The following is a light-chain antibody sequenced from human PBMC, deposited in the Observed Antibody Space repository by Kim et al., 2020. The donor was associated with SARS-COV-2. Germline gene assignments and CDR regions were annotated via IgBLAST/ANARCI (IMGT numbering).Light chain of an antibody. Sequence: QSVLTQPPSVAGSPGQSVTISCTGTSSDVGTHNYVSWYQHHPGKAPKLMIFEVSERPSGVPDRFSGSKSGNTASLTVSGLQAEDEADYYCSSYAGKNDVVFGGGTQLTVL. CDR3: SSYAGKNDVV. J-gene: IGLJ3*02. CDR1: SSDVGTHNY. V-gene: IGLV2-8*01. CDR2: EVS.